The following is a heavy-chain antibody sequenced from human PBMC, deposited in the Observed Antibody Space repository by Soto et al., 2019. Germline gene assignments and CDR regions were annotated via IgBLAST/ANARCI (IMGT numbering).Heavy chain of an antibody. CDR3: ARDDDGRWLQQRFDY. V-gene: IGHV1-18*04. CDR2: ISAYNGNT. J-gene: IGHJ4*02. D-gene: IGHD5-18*01. Sequence: GASVKVSCKASGYTFTSYGISWVRQAPGQGLEWMGWISAYNGNTNYAQKLQGRVTMTTDTSTSTAYMELRSLRSDDTAVYYCARDDDGRWLQQRFDYWGQGTLVTVSS. CDR1: GYTFTSYG.